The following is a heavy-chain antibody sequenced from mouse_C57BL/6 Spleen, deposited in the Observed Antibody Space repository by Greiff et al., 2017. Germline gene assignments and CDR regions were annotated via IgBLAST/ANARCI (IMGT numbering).Heavy chain of an antibody. CDR2: IDPETGGT. CDR1: GYTFTDYE. Sequence: QVQLKESGAELVRPGASVTLSCKASGYTFTDYEMHWVKQTPVHGLEWIGAIDPETGGTAYNQKFKGKAILTADKSSSTAYMELRSLTSEDSAVYYCTGYSNYVGYAMDYWGQGTSVTVSS. V-gene: IGHV1-15*01. CDR3: TGYSNYVGYAMDY. D-gene: IGHD2-5*01. J-gene: IGHJ4*01.